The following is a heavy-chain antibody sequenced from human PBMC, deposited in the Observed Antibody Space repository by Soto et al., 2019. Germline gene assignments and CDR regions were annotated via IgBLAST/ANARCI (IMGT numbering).Heavy chain of an antibody. CDR1: GGSISSSSYY. J-gene: IGHJ6*02. CDR2: FYYSGST. D-gene: IGHD1-1*01. Sequence: SETLSLTCTVSGGSISSSSYYWGWIRQPPGKGLEWIGSFYYSGSTYYNPSLKGRVTISVDTSKNQFSLKLSSVTAADTAVYYCARSRPWNYYYYGMDVWGQGTTVTVSS. CDR3: ARSRPWNYYYYGMDV. V-gene: IGHV4-39*01.